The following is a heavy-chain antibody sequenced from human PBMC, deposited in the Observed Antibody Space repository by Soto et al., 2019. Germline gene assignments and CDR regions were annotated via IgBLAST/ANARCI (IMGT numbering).Heavy chain of an antibody. CDR3: AREHGYCSGGTCPSELDF. V-gene: IGHV3-33*01. Sequence: GGSLRLSCAASGFSFRSYGMHWARQPPGKGLEWVATIWYDGSKKYYGESVKGRFSVSRDNSKSTLDLQMNSLRVEDTGVYYCAREHGYCSGGTCPSELDFWGQGALVTVSS. J-gene: IGHJ4*02. D-gene: IGHD2-15*01. CDR1: GFSFRSYG. CDR2: IWYDGSKK.